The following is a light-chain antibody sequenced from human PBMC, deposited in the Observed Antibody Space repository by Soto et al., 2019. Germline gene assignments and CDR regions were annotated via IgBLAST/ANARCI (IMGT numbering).Light chain of an antibody. Sequence: DIQMTQAPSSLSASVGDRVTITCRESQSISSYLNWYQQKPGKAPKLLIYAASTLQSGVPSRCSGSGSGTEFTLTISSLQPVDFATYYCQQLNSPITFGQGTRLEIK. CDR3: QQLNSPIT. CDR1: QSISSY. CDR2: AAS. J-gene: IGKJ5*01. V-gene: IGKV1-9*01.